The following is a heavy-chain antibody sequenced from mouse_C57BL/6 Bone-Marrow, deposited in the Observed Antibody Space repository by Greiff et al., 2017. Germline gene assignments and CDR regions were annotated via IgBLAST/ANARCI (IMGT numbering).Heavy chain of an antibody. V-gene: IGHV1-81*01. D-gene: IGHD2-5*01. CDR2: IYPRSGNT. CDR1: GYTFTSYG. CDR3: AGEDYSNYPAWFAY. J-gene: IGHJ3*01. Sequence: QVQLQQSGAELARPGASVKLSCKASGYTFTSYGISWVKQRTGQGLGWIGEIYPRSGNTYYNEKFKGQATLTADKSSSTAYMELRSLTSEYSAVYFCAGEDYSNYPAWFAYWGQGTLVTVSA.